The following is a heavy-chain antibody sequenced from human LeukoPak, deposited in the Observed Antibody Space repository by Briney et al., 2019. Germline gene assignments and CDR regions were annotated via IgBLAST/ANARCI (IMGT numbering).Heavy chain of an antibody. J-gene: IGHJ4*02. Sequence: GGSLRLSCAASGFSFSDYGMHWVRQAPGKGLEWVAVISYDGSNKYYADSVKGRFTISRDNSKNTLYLQMNSLRAEDTAVYYCAKDLSNSPQIDYWGQGALVTVSS. CDR2: ISYDGSNK. CDR1: GFSFSDYG. V-gene: IGHV3-30*18. CDR3: AKDLSNSPQIDY. D-gene: IGHD4-23*01.